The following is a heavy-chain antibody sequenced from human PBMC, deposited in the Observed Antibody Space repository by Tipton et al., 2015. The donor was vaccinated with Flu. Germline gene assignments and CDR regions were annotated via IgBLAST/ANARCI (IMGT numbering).Heavy chain of an antibody. V-gene: IGHV3-48*03. D-gene: IGHD3-16*01. J-gene: IGHJ6*02. Sequence: LSLTCAASGFTFSSYEMNWVRQAPGKGLEWVSYISSSGSTIYYADSVKGRFTISRDNAKNSLYLQMNSLRAEDTAVYYCAREVGDRGYYYGMDVWGQGTTVTVSS. CDR3: AREVGDRGYYYGMDV. CDR1: GFTFSSYE. CDR2: ISSSGSTI.